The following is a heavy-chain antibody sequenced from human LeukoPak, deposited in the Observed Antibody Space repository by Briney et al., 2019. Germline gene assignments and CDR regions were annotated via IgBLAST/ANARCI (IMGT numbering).Heavy chain of an antibody. V-gene: IGHV3-30*02. Sequence: GGSLRLSCAASGFTFTSYGMHWVRQAPGKGLEWVAFIRFDGSNKYYADSVKGRFTISRDNSKNSLYLQMFSLRDEDTAVYYCARDPYDFSGGYGYGAFDIRGRGTMVTVSS. D-gene: IGHD5-18*01. CDR3: ARDPYDFSGGYGYGAFDI. CDR1: GFTFTSYG. CDR2: IRFDGSNK. J-gene: IGHJ3*02.